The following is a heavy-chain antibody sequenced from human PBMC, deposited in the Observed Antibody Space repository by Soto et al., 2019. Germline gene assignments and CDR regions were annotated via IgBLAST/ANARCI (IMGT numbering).Heavy chain of an antibody. V-gene: IGHV3-7*01. Sequence: EVQLVESVGGLVQHGGSLRLSCAASGFTCSSYWMTWVRQAPGKGLELVANIKEDGSEKYYVDSVKGRFTISRDNAKNSLYLQMNSLGAESTAVYYCADSGSYTDVWGKGTTVTVSS. D-gene: IGHD5-12*01. CDR1: GFTCSSYW. CDR2: IKEDGSEK. J-gene: IGHJ6*03. CDR3: ADSGSYTDV.